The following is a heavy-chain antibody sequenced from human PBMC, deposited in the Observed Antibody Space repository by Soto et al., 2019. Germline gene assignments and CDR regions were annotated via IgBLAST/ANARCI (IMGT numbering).Heavy chain of an antibody. D-gene: IGHD4-17*01. CDR1: GFTFSVFA. CDR2: ISGRGENT. J-gene: IGHJ3*01. V-gene: IGHV3-23*01. Sequence: EEQLLESGGGLVQRGGSLRLSCAASGFTFSVFAMSWVRQAPGKGLELVSTISGRGENTYYADSVKGRFTISRDNSKNTLSLEMNSLRGEDTAVYYCAKDRGSGDYGVNAVELWGQGTMVTVSS. CDR3: AKDRGSGDYGVNAVEL.